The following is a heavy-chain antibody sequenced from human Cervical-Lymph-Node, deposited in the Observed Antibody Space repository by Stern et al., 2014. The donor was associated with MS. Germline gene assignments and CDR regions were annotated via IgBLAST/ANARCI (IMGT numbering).Heavy chain of an antibody. CDR2: IYPGDSYT. CDR3: VSRHYCSGGSCHWEGMDV. V-gene: IGHV5-51*03. Sequence: EVQLVQSGAEVKKPGESLRISCEGSGYKFTSNWIGWVRQMPGKGLEWMGIIYPGDSYTKYGPSFQGQVTISADKSTTTAYLQWSSLKASDTALYYCVSRHYCSGGSCHWEGMDVWGQGTTVTVSS. CDR1: GYKFTSNW. J-gene: IGHJ6*02. D-gene: IGHD2-15*01.